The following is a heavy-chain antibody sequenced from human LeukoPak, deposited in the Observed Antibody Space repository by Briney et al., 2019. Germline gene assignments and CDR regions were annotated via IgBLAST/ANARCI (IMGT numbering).Heavy chain of an antibody. Sequence: SETLSLTCTVSGGSISSSSYYWGWIRQPPGKGLEWIGSIYYSGSTYYNPSLKSRVTISVDTSKNQFSLKLSSVTAADTAVYYCAREWFGELRAGPGWFDPWGQGTLVTVSS. J-gene: IGHJ5*02. CDR1: GGSISSSSYY. CDR2: IYYSGST. CDR3: AREWFGELRAGPGWFDP. V-gene: IGHV4-39*07. D-gene: IGHD3-10*01.